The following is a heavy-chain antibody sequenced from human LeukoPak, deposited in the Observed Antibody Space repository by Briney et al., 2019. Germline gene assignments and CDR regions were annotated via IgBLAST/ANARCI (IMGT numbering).Heavy chain of an antibody. CDR3: ARAGRITGTYYFDY. Sequence: ASVKVSCKASGGTFSSYAISWVRQAPGQGLEWMGRIIPILGIANYAQKFQGRVTITADKSTSTAYMELSSLRSEDTAVYYCARAGRITGTYYFDYWGQGTLVTVSS. CDR2: IIPILGIA. V-gene: IGHV1-69*04. J-gene: IGHJ4*02. CDR1: GGTFSSYA. D-gene: IGHD1-20*01.